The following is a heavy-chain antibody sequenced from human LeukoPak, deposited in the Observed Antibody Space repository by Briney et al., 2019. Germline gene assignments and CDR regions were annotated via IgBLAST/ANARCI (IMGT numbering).Heavy chain of an antibody. V-gene: IGHV4-59*01. Sequence: SVTLSLTCTVSGGSISSYYWSWIRQPPGKGLEWIGYIYYSGSNNYNPSLKSRVTISVDTSKNQFSLKLSSVTAADTAVYYCARGVAVAGYAFDIWGQGTMVTVSS. CDR2: IYYSGSN. J-gene: IGHJ3*02. D-gene: IGHD6-19*01. CDR3: ARGVAVAGYAFDI. CDR1: GGSISSYY.